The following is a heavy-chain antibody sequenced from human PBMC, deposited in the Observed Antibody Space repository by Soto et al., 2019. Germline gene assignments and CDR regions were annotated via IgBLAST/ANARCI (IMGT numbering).Heavy chain of an antibody. CDR3: AKDSRRITIFGVDENWFEP. CDR2: ISGSGGST. Sequence: GGSLRLSCASSVFTFSSYAMSCVRHSPGKWLEWVSAISGSGGSTYYADSVKGRFTISRDNSKNTLYLQMNSLRAEDTAVYYCAKDSRRITIFGVDENWFEPWGQGTLVSVSS. J-gene: IGHJ5*02. V-gene: IGHV3-23*01. CDR1: VFTFSSYA. D-gene: IGHD3-3*01.